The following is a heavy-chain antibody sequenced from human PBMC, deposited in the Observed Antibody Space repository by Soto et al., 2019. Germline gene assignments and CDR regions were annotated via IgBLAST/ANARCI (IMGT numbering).Heavy chain of an antibody. V-gene: IGHV4-4*02. CDR2: IQHSGST. Sequence: QVQLQESGPGLVRPSGAVSLTCAVSGGSISSDNWWSWVRQPPGKELGWIGEIQHSGSTNYNPSLKSRVTMSVVPSKNLFSLTLNSVTAADTAFYYCARDQGSHPGDWGQGTLVSVSS. D-gene: IGHD6-13*01. J-gene: IGHJ4*02. CDR1: GGSISSDNW. CDR3: ARDQGSHPGD.